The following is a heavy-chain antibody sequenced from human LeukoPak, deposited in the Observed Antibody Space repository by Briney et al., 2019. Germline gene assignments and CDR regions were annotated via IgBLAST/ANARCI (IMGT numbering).Heavy chain of an antibody. CDR2: IYTSGST. V-gene: IGHV4-4*07. D-gene: IGHD2-2*01. CDR1: GASIRSYY. Sequence: SETLSLTCTVSGASIRSYYWSWIRQPAGKGLEWIGRIYTSGSTNYNPSLKSRVTISVDTSKNQFSLKLSSVTAADTAVYYCARGLPAAMYPFDYWGQGTLVTVSS. J-gene: IGHJ4*02. CDR3: ARGLPAAMYPFDY.